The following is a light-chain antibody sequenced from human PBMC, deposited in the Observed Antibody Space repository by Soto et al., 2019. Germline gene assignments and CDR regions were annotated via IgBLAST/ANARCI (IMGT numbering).Light chain of an antibody. CDR1: SSDIGSYNY. V-gene: IGLV2-14*01. Sequence: QSVLTQPASVSGSPGQSIAISCTGTSSDIGSYNYVSWYQQHPGKAPKLIIHEVSNRPSGISDHFSGSKSGNTASLTISGLQADDEADYYCNPHTTYSTRIFGTGTKVTVL. CDR2: EVS. CDR3: NPHTTYSTRI. J-gene: IGLJ1*01.